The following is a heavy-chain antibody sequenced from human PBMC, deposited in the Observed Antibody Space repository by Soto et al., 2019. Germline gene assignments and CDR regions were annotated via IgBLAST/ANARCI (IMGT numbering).Heavy chain of an antibody. J-gene: IGHJ6*02. CDR3: AREALLRLYYYYGMDV. D-gene: IGHD1-26*01. CDR1: GYTFTSYG. Sequence: QVQLVQSGAEVKKPGASVKVSCKASGYTFTSYGISWVRQAPGQGLEWMGWISAYNGNTNYAQKLQGRVTMTTDTSTSTAYMELRILRSDDTAVYYCAREALLRLYYYYGMDVWGQGTTVTVFS. V-gene: IGHV1-18*01. CDR2: ISAYNGNT.